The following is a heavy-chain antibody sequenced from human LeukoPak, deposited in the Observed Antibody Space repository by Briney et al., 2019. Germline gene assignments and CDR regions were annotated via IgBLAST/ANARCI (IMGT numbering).Heavy chain of an antibody. CDR3: ARDNSSSWFDY. CDR2: ISSSGSTI. V-gene: IGHV3-11*01. J-gene: IGHJ4*02. CDR1: GFTLSDYY. Sequence: GGSLRLSCAASGFTLSDYYMSWIRQAPGKGLEWVPYISSSGSTIYYADSVKGRFTISRDNAKNSLYLQMNSLRAEDTAVYYCARDNSSSWFDYWGQGTLVTVSS. D-gene: IGHD6-13*01.